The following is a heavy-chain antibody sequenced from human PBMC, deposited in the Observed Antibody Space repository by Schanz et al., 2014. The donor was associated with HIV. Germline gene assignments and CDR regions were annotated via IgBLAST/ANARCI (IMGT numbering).Heavy chain of an antibody. D-gene: IGHD3-10*01. CDR3: ARGSGPYYYYYGMDV. CDR1: GFTFSTYG. V-gene: IGHV3-33*01. Sequence: VQLVESGGGLVKPGGSLRLSCAASGFTFSTYGMHWVRQAPGKGLEWVAVIWYDGSNKYYADSVKGRFTISRDNSKNTLYLQMNSLRADDTAVYYCARGSGPYYYYYGMDVWGQGTTVTVSS. CDR2: IWYDGSNK. J-gene: IGHJ6*02.